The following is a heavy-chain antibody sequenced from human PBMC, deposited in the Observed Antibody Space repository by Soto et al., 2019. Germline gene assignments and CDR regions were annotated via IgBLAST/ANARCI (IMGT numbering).Heavy chain of an antibody. D-gene: IGHD3-10*01. CDR1: GGSISSYY. Sequence: KTSETLSLTCTVSGGSISSYYWSWIRQPPGKGLEWIGYIYYSGSTNYNPSLKSRVTISVDTSKNQFSLKLSSVTAADTAVYYCASRGDYYYGMDVWGQGTTVTVSS. CDR2: IYYSGST. J-gene: IGHJ6*02. V-gene: IGHV4-59*01. CDR3: ASRGDYYYGMDV.